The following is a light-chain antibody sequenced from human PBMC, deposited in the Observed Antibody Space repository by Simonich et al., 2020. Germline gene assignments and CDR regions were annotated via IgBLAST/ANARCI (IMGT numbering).Light chain of an antibody. CDR2: WAS. V-gene: IGKV4-1*01. J-gene: IGKJ3*01. Sequence: DIVMTQSPDSLAVSLGERATINCKSSKSVLYSSNKKKYLAWYQQKPGQPPKLLIYWASTRESGVPDRFSGSGSGTDFTRPISSLQAEDVAVYYCQQYYSTPFTFGPGTKVDIK. CDR1: KSVLYSSNKKKY. CDR3: QQYYSTPFT.